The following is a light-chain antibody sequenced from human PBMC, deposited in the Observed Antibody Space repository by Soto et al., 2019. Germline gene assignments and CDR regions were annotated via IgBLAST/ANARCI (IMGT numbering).Light chain of an antibody. CDR3: QQYRT. CDR1: QSVSSSS. J-gene: IGKJ1*01. CDR2: EAS. Sequence: EIVLTQSPGTLSLSPGERATLSCRASQSVSSSSLAWYQQNPGQAPRLRIYEASSRATGIPDRFSGSGSGTDFTLTIRRLEPEDFAVYYCQQYRTFGQGTKVEIK. V-gene: IGKV3-20*01.